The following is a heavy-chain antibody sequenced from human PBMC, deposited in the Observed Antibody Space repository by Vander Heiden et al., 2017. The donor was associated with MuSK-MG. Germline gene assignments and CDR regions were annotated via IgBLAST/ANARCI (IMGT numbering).Heavy chain of an antibody. V-gene: IGHV4-39*01. CDR3: ARTIVATMYYFDY. Sequence: QLQLQESGAGLVKPSETLSLTCTVSGGSISSSSYYWGWIRQPPGKGLEWIGSIYYSGSTYYNPSLKSRVTISVDTSKNQFSLKLSSVTAADTAVYYCARTIVATMYYFDYWGQGTLVTVSS. D-gene: IGHD5-12*01. J-gene: IGHJ4*02. CDR1: GGSISSSSYY. CDR2: IYYSGST.